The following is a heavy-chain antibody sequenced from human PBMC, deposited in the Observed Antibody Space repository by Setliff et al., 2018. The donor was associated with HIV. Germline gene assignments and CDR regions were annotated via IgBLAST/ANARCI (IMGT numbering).Heavy chain of an antibody. Sequence: GASVKVSCKASVYSFTDYYIHWVRQAPGQGLEWMGWINPKSDGTNYAQKFQGWITMTRDTSISTAYMELSRLRSDDTAVYYCARGMDYYDTSGYYQYYFDYWGQGTLVTVS. CDR1: VYSFTDYY. CDR3: ARGMDYYDTSGYYQYYFDY. CDR2: INPKSDGT. D-gene: IGHD3-22*01. J-gene: IGHJ4*02. V-gene: IGHV1-2*04.